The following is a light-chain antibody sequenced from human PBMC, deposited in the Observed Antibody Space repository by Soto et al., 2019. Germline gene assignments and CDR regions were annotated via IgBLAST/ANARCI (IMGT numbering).Light chain of an antibody. J-gene: IGKJ5*01. Sequence: DIHMTQSPSSLSASVGDRVTITCRASQSISTYLNWYRQKPGEAPDLLISAASRLQSGVPSRFSGSGSGTDFTLTISSLQPEDFATYYCQQSYSTPITFGQGTRLEIK. CDR3: QQSYSTPIT. V-gene: IGKV1-39*01. CDR1: QSISTY. CDR2: AAS.